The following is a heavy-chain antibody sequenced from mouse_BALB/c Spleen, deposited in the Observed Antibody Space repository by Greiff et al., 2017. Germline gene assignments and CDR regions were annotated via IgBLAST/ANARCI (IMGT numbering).Heavy chain of an antibody. Sequence: EVNVVESGGGLVKPGGSLKLSCAASGFAFSSYDMSWVRQTPEKRLEWVAYISSGGGSTYYPDTVKGRFTISRDNAKNTLYLQMSSLKSEDTAMYYCARHPYDGYSLFDYWGQGTTLTVSS. D-gene: IGHD2-3*01. J-gene: IGHJ2*01. V-gene: IGHV5-12-1*01. CDR2: ISSGGGST. CDR1: GFAFSSYD. CDR3: ARHPYDGYSLFDY.